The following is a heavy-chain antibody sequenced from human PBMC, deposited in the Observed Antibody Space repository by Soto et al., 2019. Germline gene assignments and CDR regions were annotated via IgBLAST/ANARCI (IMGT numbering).Heavy chain of an antibody. V-gene: IGHV3-23*01. CDR2: ISGGGDGT. D-gene: IGHD2-8*01. J-gene: IGHJ3*01. Sequence: EVQLLESGGGLVRPGGSLRLSCAASGFTFYNYAMNWVRQAPGKGLEWVSPISGGGDGTYYADSVKGRFTISRDNSRNTVYLQMNSLRAEDTAVYYCAKKGLGSLATYCTTGDCHYAFDFWGQGTLVNVSS. CDR3: AKKGLGSLATYCTTGDCHYAFDF. CDR1: GFTFYNYA.